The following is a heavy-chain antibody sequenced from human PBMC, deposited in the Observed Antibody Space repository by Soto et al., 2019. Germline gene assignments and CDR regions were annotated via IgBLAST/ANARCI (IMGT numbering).Heavy chain of an antibody. CDR2: IYYSGST. J-gene: IGHJ3*02. V-gene: IGHV4-39*01. CDR1: GGSISSSSYY. D-gene: IGHD3-10*01. Sequence: SETLSLTCTVSGGSISSSSYYWGWIRQPPGKGLEWIGSIYYSGSTYYNPSLKSRVTISVDTSKNQFSLKLGSVTAADTAVYYCARQDKLLWFGELFDAFDIWGQGTMVTVSS. CDR3: ARQDKLLWFGELFDAFDI.